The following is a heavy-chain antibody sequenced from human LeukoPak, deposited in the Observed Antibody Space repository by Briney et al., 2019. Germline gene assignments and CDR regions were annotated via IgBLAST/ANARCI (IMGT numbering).Heavy chain of an antibody. CDR1: GGSISSYY. CDR3: ARTTEDCSSTSCYQYWFDP. V-gene: IGHV4-59*01. Sequence: SETLSLTCTVSGGSISSYYWSWTRQPPGKGLEWIGYIYYSGSTNYNPSLKSRVTISVDTSKNQFSLKLTSVTAADTAVYYCARTTEDCSSTSCYQYWFDPWGQGTLVTVSS. J-gene: IGHJ5*02. CDR2: IYYSGST. D-gene: IGHD2-2*01.